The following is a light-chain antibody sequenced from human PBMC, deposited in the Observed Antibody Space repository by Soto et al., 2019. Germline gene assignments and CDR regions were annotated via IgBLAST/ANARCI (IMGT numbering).Light chain of an antibody. Sequence: EIVLTQSPATLSLSPGERATLSCRASQSVSTNLAWYQQKPGQAPRLLIYGASSRATGIPDRFSGSGSGTDFTLTISRLEPEDFAVYYCQQYGISPPWTFGQGTKVEIK. CDR2: GAS. J-gene: IGKJ1*01. CDR1: QSVSTN. V-gene: IGKV3-20*01. CDR3: QQYGISPPWT.